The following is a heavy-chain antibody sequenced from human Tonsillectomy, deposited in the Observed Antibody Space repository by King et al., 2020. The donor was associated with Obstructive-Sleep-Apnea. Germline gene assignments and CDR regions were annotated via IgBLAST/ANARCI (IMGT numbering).Heavy chain of an antibody. CDR2: IYYSGST. Sequence: QVPLQESGPGLVKPSETLSLTCTVSGGSISSGGYYWRWIRQHPGKGLEWIGYIYYSGSTYYNPSLKSRVTISVDTSKNQFSLKLSSVTAADTAVYYCARCQGSDYYYGMDVWGQGTTVTVSS. D-gene: IGHD6-6*01. CDR3: ARCQGSDYYYGMDV. CDR1: GGSISSGGYY. V-gene: IGHV4-31*03. J-gene: IGHJ6*02.